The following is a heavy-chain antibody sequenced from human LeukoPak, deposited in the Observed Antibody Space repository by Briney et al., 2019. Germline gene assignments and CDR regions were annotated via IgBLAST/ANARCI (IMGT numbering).Heavy chain of an antibody. Sequence: GGSLRLSCAASGFRFSNYEMNWVRQAPGKGLEWVSYISSSGNSIKYADSVKGRFTISRDKSKNTLYLQMTSLRAEDTAVYYCAKEGSSGWYSFFDYWGPGTLVTVSS. CDR1: GFRFSNYE. V-gene: IGHV3-48*03. CDR2: ISSSGNSI. CDR3: AKEGSSGWYSFFDY. J-gene: IGHJ4*02. D-gene: IGHD6-19*01.